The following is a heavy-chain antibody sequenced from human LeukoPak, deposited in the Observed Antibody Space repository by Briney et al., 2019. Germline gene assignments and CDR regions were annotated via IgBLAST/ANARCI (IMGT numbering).Heavy chain of an antibody. Sequence: SETLSLTCTVSGGSISSSSYYWGWIRQPPGKGLEWIGSIYYSGGTYYNPSFKSRVTISVDTSKNQFSLKLSSVTAADTAVYYCAFGSAAPFDYWGQGTLVTVSS. CDR3: AFGSAAPFDY. D-gene: IGHD3-10*01. V-gene: IGHV4-39*01. J-gene: IGHJ4*02. CDR1: GGSISSSSYY. CDR2: IYYSGGT.